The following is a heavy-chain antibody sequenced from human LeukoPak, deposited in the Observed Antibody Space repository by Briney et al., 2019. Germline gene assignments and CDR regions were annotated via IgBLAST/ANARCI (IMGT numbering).Heavy chain of an antibody. D-gene: IGHD6-13*01. CDR3: ARGRGSSSWYDY. Sequence: GGSLRLSCAASGFTFSSYAMHWVRQAPGKGLEWVAVISYDGSNKYYADSVKGRFTISRDNSKNTLYLQMNSLRAEDTAVYYCARGRGSSSWYDYWGQGTLVTVSS. V-gene: IGHV3-30*04. CDR1: GFTFSSYA. CDR2: ISYDGSNK. J-gene: IGHJ4*02.